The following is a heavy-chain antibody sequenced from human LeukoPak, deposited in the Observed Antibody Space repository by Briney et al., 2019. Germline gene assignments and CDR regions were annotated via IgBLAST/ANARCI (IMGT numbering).Heavy chain of an antibody. J-gene: IGHJ4*02. CDR3: VRATNGAYDS. CDR2: ISNNGGST. D-gene: IGHD2-8*01. Sequence: GGSLRLSCAASGFTFRIYAMHWVRQAPGKGLEYVSAISNNGGSTYYANFVKGRFTISRDNSKNMLYLQMGSLRVEDMAVYYCVRATNGAYDSWGQGTLVTVSS. V-gene: IGHV3-64*01. CDR1: GFTFRIYA.